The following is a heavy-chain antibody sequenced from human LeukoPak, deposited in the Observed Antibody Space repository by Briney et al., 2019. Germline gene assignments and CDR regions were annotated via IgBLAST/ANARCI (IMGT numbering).Heavy chain of an antibody. D-gene: IGHD3-22*01. CDR1: GFTFSSYG. Sequence: PGGSLRLSCAASGFTFSSYGMHWVRQAPGKGLEWVTVIWYDGSNKYYADSVKGRFTISRDNAKNSLYLQMNSLRAEDTAVYYCARRPLYDSSGYAFDPWGQGTLVTVSS. CDR3: ARRPLYDSSGYAFDP. J-gene: IGHJ5*02. V-gene: IGHV3-33*03. CDR2: IWYDGSNK.